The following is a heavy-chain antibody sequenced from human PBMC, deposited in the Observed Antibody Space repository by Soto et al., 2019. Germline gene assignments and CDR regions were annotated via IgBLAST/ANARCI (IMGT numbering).Heavy chain of an antibody. CDR2: IVVGSGNT. D-gene: IGHD6-25*01. CDR1: GYTFTSYG. J-gene: IGHJ6*02. CDR3: AALEVGYLFMDV. Sequence: RASVKVSCKASGYTFTSYGISWVRQAPGQGLEWIGWIVVGSGNTNYAQKFQERVTITRDMSTSTAYMELSSLRSEDTAVYYCAALEVGYLFMDVWGQGTTVTVSS. V-gene: IGHV1-58*02.